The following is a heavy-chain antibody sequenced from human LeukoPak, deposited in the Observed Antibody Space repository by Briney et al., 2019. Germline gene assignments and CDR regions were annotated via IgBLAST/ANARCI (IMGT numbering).Heavy chain of an antibody. CDR2: IYYSGST. D-gene: IGHD3-10*01. Sequence: PSETLSLTCTVSGGSISSYYWSWIRQPPGKGLEWIGYIYYSGSTNYNPSLKGRVTISVDTSKNQFSLKLSSVTAADTAVYYCARQAGAIRFDYWGQGTLVTVSS. CDR1: GGSISSYY. V-gene: IGHV4-59*01. J-gene: IGHJ4*02. CDR3: ARQAGAIRFDY.